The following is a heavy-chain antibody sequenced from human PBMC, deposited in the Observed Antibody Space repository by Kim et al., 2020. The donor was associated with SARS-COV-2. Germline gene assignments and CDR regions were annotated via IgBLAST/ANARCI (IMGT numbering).Heavy chain of an antibody. CDR1: GFTVSSNY. CDR2: IYSGGST. D-gene: IGHD3-22*01. V-gene: IGHV3-53*01. Sequence: GGSLRLSCAASGFTVSSNYMSWVRQAPGKGLEWVSVIYSGGSTYYADSVKGRFTISRDNSKNTLYLQMNSLRAEDTAVYYCARDFGAATYYYDSSGYLIDAFDIWGQGTMVTVSS. CDR3: ARDFGAATYYYDSSGYLIDAFDI. J-gene: IGHJ3*02.